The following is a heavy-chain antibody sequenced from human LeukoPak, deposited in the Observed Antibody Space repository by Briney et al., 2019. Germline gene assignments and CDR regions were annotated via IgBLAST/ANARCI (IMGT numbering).Heavy chain of an antibody. V-gene: IGHV4-59*01. Sequence: SETLSLTCTVSGGSISSYYWSWIRQPPAKGREWIGYIYYSGSTNYNPSLKSRVTISVDTSKNQFSLKLSSVTAADTAVYYCARGPSAAPLDYWGQGTLVTVSS. J-gene: IGHJ4*02. CDR1: GGSISSYY. CDR3: ARGPSAAPLDY. CDR2: IYYSGST. D-gene: IGHD2-2*01.